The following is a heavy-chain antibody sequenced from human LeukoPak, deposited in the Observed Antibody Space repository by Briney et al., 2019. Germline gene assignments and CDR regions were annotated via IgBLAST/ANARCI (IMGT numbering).Heavy chain of an antibody. CDR3: TRGAAIYDSSGYYYPW. CDR1: GGTFSRYA. V-gene: IGHV1-69*13. CDR2: IIPMFGTA. J-gene: IGHJ4*02. D-gene: IGHD3-22*01. Sequence: SVKVSCKASGGTFSRYAISWVRQAPGQGLEWMGGIIPMFGTANYAQKFQGRVTITADESTSTGYMELSSLRSEDTAVYYCTRGAAIYDSSGYYYPWWGQGTLVTVSS.